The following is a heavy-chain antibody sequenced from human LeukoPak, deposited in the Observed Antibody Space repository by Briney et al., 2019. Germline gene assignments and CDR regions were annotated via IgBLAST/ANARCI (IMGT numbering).Heavy chain of an antibody. D-gene: IGHD1-26*01. CDR2: INPNSGGT. Sequence: ASVKVSCKSSGYSFTVYYMHWVRQAPGQGLEWMGWINPNSGGTNYAQKFQGRVTMTRDTSISTAYMELSRLRSDDTAVYYCARRSAYSRSYYYYYYMDVWGKGTTVTVSS. V-gene: IGHV1-2*02. CDR1: GYSFTVYY. CDR3: ARRSAYSRSYYYYYYMDV. J-gene: IGHJ6*03.